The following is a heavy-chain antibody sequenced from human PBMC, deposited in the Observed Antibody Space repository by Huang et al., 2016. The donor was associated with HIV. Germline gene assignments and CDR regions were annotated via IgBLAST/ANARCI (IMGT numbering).Heavy chain of an antibody. V-gene: IGHV1-18*04. J-gene: IGHJ3*01. Sequence: QVQLVQSGAEVKKPGASVKVSCMASGYSFTSYAMSWVRQAPGQGIEWMGRISGYDGKTNYAKKCQGRVTMTADTSTSTAYMELRSLRSDDTAVYYCASGVHHYVWGSYRYLEAFDLWGQGTMVTVSS. CDR2: ISGYDGKT. CDR1: GYSFTSYA. D-gene: IGHD3-16*02. CDR3: ASGVHHYVWGSYRYLEAFDL.